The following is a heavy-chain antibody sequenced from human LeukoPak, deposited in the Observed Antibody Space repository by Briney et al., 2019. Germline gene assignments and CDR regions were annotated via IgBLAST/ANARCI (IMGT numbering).Heavy chain of an antibody. CDR1: GFTFSTYW. J-gene: IGHJ4*02. D-gene: IGHD1-26*01. Sequence: GGPLRLSCAASGFTFSTYWMHWVRQAPGKGLVWVSRINEDGRTTNYADSVKGRFTISRDNAKNTLYLQMNSLRAEDTAMYHCVRDLGGRSGHWGQGTLVTVSS. V-gene: IGHV3-74*01. CDR3: VRDLGGRSGH. CDR2: INEDGRTT.